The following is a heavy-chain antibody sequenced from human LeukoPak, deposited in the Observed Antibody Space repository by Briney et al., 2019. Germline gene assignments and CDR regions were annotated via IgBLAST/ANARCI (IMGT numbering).Heavy chain of an antibody. CDR1: GGSIGSYY. V-gene: IGHV4-4*07. J-gene: IGHJ6*03. CDR2: IYISGST. Sequence: PSETLSLTCTVSGGSIGSYYWSWIRQSAGKGLKWIGRIYISGSTNYNPSLKSRVTMSVDTSKNQFSLKLTSVTAADTAVYYCAREVVDATPSRDYYYYMDVWGKGTTVTVSS. CDR3: AREVVDATPSRDYYYYMDV. D-gene: IGHD2-15*01.